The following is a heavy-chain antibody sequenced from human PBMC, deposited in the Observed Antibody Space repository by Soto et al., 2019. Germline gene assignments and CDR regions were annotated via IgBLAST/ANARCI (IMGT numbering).Heavy chain of an antibody. J-gene: IGHJ6*02. D-gene: IGHD3-3*01. Sequence: QVQLVQSGAEVKKPGASVMVSCKASGYTFTGYYMHWVRQAPGQGLEWMGWINPNSGGTNYAQKFQGWVTMTRGTSISTAYMELSRLRSDDTAVYYCARGIPVAAIFGVVTTWVYYYGMDVWGQGTTVTVSS. V-gene: IGHV1-2*04. CDR1: GYTFTGYY. CDR2: INPNSGGT. CDR3: ARGIPVAAIFGVVTTWVYYYGMDV.